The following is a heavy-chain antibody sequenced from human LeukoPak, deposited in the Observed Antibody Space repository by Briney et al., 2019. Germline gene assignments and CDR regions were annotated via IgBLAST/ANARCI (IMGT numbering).Heavy chain of an antibody. CDR1: GFTFSSYG. Sequence: GRSLRLSCAASGFTFSSYGMHWVRQAPGKGLEWVAVIWYDGSNKYYADSVKGRFTISRDNSKNTLYLQMNSLRAEDTAVYYCARTPLIVGAKVDYWGQGTLVTVSS. CDR3: ARTPLIVGAKVDY. J-gene: IGHJ4*02. CDR2: IWYDGSNK. V-gene: IGHV3-33*01. D-gene: IGHD1-26*01.